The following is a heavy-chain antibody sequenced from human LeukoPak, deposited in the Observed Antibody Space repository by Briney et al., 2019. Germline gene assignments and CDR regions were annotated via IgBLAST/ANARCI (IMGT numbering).Heavy chain of an antibody. CDR2: VRRDGGAT. Sequence: GASLRLSCSASGFIFSTYAMHWVRQAPGKGLEYVSAVRRDGGATYYADSVRGRFTISRDNSKNTVYLQMSSLRAEDTAVYYCVKGGQQSLDALDIWGQGTMVTVS. J-gene: IGHJ3*02. D-gene: IGHD4-11*01. CDR1: GFIFSTYA. CDR3: VKGGQQSLDALDI. V-gene: IGHV3-64D*06.